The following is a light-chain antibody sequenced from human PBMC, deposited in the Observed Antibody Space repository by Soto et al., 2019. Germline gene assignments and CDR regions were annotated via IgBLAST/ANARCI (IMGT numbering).Light chain of an antibody. CDR3: QQRSNWPST. CDR1: QSVSSY. CDR2: DAS. V-gene: IGKV3-11*01. Sequence: EIVLTQSPATLSLSPGERATLSCRARQSVSSYLAWYQQKPGQAPRLLIYDASNRATGIPARFSGSGSGTEFTLTITSLEPEDFAVYYCQQRSNWPSTFGGGTKVDIK. J-gene: IGKJ4*01.